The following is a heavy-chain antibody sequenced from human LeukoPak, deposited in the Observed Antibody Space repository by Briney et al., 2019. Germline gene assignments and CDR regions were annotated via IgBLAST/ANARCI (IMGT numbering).Heavy chain of an antibody. J-gene: IGHJ6*02. V-gene: IGHV3-23*01. CDR2: ISGSGGST. CDR1: GFTFSSYA. Sequence: GGSLKLSCAASGFTFSSYAMSWVRQAPGKGLEWVSAISGSGGSTYYADSVKGRFTISKDNSKDTVYLQMSSLRVDDTAVYYCAKAASSSWPSYYYGMDVWGQGTTVTVSS. D-gene: IGHD6-13*01. CDR3: AKAASSSWPSYYYGMDV.